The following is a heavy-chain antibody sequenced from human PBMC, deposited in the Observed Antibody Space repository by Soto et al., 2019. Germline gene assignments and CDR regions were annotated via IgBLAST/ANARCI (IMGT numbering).Heavy chain of an antibody. J-gene: IGHJ5*02. CDR1: GGTFSSYT. CDR2: IIPILGIA. Sequence: QVQLVQSGAEVKKPGSSVKVSCKASGGTFSSYTISWVRQAPGQGLEWMGRIIPILGIANYAQKFQGRVEXPXAKSTSTAYMELSILRSEDTAVYYCARDSGDYRFDPWGQGPLVTVSS. CDR3: ARDSGDYRFDP. V-gene: IGHV1-69*02. D-gene: IGHD4-17*01.